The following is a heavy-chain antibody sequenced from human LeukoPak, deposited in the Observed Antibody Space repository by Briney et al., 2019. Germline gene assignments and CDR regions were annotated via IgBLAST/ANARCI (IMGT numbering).Heavy chain of an antibody. CDR2: ISSSSSTI. J-gene: IGHJ5*02. CDR3: ARDPSGGDYVFLTWWFDP. D-gene: IGHD4-17*01. CDR1: GFTFSSYS. V-gene: IGHV3-48*02. Sequence: GGSLRLSCAASGFTFSSYSMNWVRQAPGKGLEWVSYISSSSSTIYYADSVKGRFTISRDNARNSLYLQMNSLRDEDTAVYYCARDPSGGDYVFLTWWFDPWGQGTLVTVSS.